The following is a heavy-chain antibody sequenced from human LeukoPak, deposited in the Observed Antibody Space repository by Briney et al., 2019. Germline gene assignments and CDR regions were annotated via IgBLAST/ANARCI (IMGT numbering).Heavy chain of an antibody. CDR1: GFSFRGYY. CDR2: ISRRGDSV. D-gene: IGHD3-22*01. Sequence: PGGSLRLSCEASGFSFRGYYMNWPRQAPGKGLEWLSFISRRGDSVLYADSVKGRFTISRDNAKSTLYLEMDSLTIEDTAVYYCARDLFSQSYDSSGYFDYWGQGVLVTVSS. V-gene: IGHV3-11*01. J-gene: IGHJ4*02. CDR3: ARDLFSQSYDSSGYFDY.